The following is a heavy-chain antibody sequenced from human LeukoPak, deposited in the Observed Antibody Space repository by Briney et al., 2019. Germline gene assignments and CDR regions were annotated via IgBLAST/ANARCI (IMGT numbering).Heavy chain of an antibody. CDR3: ARYGSYLDAVDF. V-gene: IGHV3-21*01. Sequence: GESLRLSCAASGFTFSSYSMNWVRQAPGKGLEWVSSISSSSSYIYYADSVKGRFTISRDNAEKSLFLQMNNLRVEDTALYYCARYGSYLDAVDFWGQGTLVTVAS. D-gene: IGHD1-26*01. CDR2: ISSSSSYI. J-gene: IGHJ3*01. CDR1: GFTFSSYS.